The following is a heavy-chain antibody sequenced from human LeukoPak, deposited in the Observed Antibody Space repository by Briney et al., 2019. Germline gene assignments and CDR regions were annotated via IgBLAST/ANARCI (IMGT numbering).Heavy chain of an antibody. Sequence: PGGSLRLSCAAPGFTFSSHGMNWVPQAAGKGLEWVSGISPSGGITYYTDSVKGRFTISRDNSKNTVSLQMNSLRGEDTAVYYCAKDDAWGCYKHWGQGTLVTVSS. D-gene: IGHD3-16*01. CDR2: ISPSGGIT. CDR1: GFTFSSHG. J-gene: IGHJ1*01. V-gene: IGHV3-23*01. CDR3: AKDDAWGCYKH.